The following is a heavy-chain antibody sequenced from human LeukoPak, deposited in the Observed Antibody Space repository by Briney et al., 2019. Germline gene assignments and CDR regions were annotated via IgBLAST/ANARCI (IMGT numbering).Heavy chain of an antibody. CDR1: GYTFTNYA. CDR3: ARGTLGDILTGSYDC. Sequence: ASVKVSCKTSGYTFTNYAISWVRQAPGQGLEWMGGIIPIFNTANYAQKFQGRVTIGTDGSTNTAYMELSSLRSEDTAVYFCARGTLGDILTGSYDCWGQGTLVTVSS. CDR2: IIPIFNTA. D-gene: IGHD3-9*01. J-gene: IGHJ4*02. V-gene: IGHV1-69*05.